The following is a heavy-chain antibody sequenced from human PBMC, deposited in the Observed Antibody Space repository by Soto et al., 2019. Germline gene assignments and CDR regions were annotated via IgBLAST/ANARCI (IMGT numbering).Heavy chain of an antibody. Sequence: PGGSLRLSCAASGFTFSSYAMHWVRQAPGKGLEWVAVISYDGSNKYYADSVKGRFTISRDNSKNTLYLQMNGLRAEDTAVYYCARGPSSLTRFDYWGQGTLVTVSS. D-gene: IGHD2-2*01. J-gene: IGHJ4*02. CDR1: GFTFSSYA. CDR2: ISYDGSNK. CDR3: ARGPSSLTRFDY. V-gene: IGHV3-30-3*01.